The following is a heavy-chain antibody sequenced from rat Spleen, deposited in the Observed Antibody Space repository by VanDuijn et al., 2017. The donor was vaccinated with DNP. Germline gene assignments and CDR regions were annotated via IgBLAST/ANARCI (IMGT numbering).Heavy chain of an antibody. Sequence: EVQLVESGGGLVQPGRSLKLSCAASGFTFSNYGMHWIRQAPTEGLEWVATINYDGSNTYYRDSVKGRFTISRDNAKSTLYLQMDSLRSEDTATYYCASRPPPTRGPFDYWGQGVLVTVSS. CDR2: INYDGSNT. D-gene: IGHD1-4*01. V-gene: IGHV5-29*01. J-gene: IGHJ2*01. CDR3: ASRPPPTRGPFDY. CDR1: GFTFSNYG.